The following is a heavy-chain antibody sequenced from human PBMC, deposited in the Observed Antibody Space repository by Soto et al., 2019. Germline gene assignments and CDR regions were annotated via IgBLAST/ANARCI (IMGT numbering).Heavy chain of an antibody. CDR2: IYWDGDK. CDR1: GFSLSTNGVG. CDR3: ARRRDGTYALDY. J-gene: IGHJ4*02. Sequence: ITLKESGPTLVKPTQTLTLTCTFSGFSLSTNGVGVGWIRQPQGKALEWLALIYWDGDKRYSPSLRSRLTLTKDTSKNQVVLTMTNMDPVDTATYYCARRRDGTYALDYWGQGTLVTVAS. D-gene: IGHD1-26*01. V-gene: IGHV2-5*02.